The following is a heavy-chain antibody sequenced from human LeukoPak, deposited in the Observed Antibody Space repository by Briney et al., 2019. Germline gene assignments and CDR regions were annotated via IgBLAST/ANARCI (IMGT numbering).Heavy chain of an antibody. V-gene: IGHV6-1*01. CDR1: GDSVSSDSAA. CDR3: ARDLVGGSTIFDS. CDR2: TYFRSKWCY. D-gene: IGHD1-26*01. Sequence: SQTLSLTCAISGDSVSSDSAAWNWIRQSPSRGLEWLARTYFRSKWCYDYALAVKGRITINPDTSKNQFSLQLNSVTPEDTAVYFCARDLVGGSTIFDSWGQGTLVTVSS. J-gene: IGHJ4*02.